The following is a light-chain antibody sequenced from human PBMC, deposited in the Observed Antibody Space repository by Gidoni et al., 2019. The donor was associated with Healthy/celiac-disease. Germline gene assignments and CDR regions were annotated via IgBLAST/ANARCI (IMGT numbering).Light chain of an antibody. CDR3: QQYNSYSPWYT. J-gene: IGKJ2*01. CDR1: QSISSW. Sequence: DIQMTQSPSTLSASVGDRVTITCGASQSISSWLAWYQQKPGKAPKLLIYKASSLESGVPSRFSGSGSGTEFTLTISSLQPDDFATYYCQQYNSYSPWYTFGQGTKLEIK. CDR2: KAS. V-gene: IGKV1-5*03.